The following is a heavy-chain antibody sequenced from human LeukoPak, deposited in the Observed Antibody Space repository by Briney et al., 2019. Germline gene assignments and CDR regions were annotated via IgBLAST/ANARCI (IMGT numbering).Heavy chain of an antibody. Sequence: SETLSLTCVVSGGSIGSNNWWSWVRQPPGKDLEWIGEIYHSGSPNYNPSLKSRVTISVDKSKNQFSLNVSSVTAADTAIYYCARFGLGLQYFDLWGRGTLVTVSS. CDR3: ARFGLGLQYFDL. CDR2: IYHSGSP. CDR1: GGSIGSNNW. V-gene: IGHV4/OR15-8*01. J-gene: IGHJ2*01. D-gene: IGHD3-16*01.